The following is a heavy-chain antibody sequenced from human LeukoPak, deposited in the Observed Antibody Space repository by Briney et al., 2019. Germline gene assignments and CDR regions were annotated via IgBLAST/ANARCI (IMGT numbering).Heavy chain of an antibody. CDR1: GFTFSSYW. D-gene: IGHD3-16*01. V-gene: IGHV3-7*03. CDR3: ARGGGLDV. Sequence: GRSLRLSCAASGFTFSSYWKNWARQAPGKGLEWVASINHNGNVNYYVDSVKGRFTISRGNAKNSLYLQMSNLRAEDTAVYFCARGGGLDVWGQGATVTVSS. J-gene: IGHJ6*02. CDR2: INHNGNVN.